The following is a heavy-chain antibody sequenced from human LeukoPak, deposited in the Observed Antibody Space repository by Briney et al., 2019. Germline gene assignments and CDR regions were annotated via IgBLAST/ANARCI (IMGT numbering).Heavy chain of an antibody. D-gene: IGHD3-3*01. CDR1: GYTFSSYS. CDR3: AKSFDFWSGPFDY. CDR2: ISSSSSTI. J-gene: IGHJ4*02. Sequence: GGSLRLSCAASGYTFSSYSINWVRQAPGKGLEWVSYISSSSSTIYYADSVKGRFTISRDNAKNSVYLQMNSLRAEDTAVYYCAKSFDFWSGPFDYWGQGTLVTVSS. V-gene: IGHV3-48*01.